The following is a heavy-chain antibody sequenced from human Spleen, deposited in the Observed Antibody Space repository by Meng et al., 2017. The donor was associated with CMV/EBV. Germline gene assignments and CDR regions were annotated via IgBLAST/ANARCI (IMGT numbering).Heavy chain of an antibody. Sequence: GESLKISCEASGFTFSDYGMSWVRQAPGKGLEWVSAIGAKAGGTYYADSVKGRFTISRDNAKNTLFLQMNSLRAEDTAVYYCAKYSAVGERLYYFDYWGQGTLVTVSS. CDR1: GFTFSDYG. CDR2: IGAKAGGT. CDR3: AKYSAVGERLYYFDY. V-gene: IGHV3-23*01. D-gene: IGHD2-21*01. J-gene: IGHJ4*02.